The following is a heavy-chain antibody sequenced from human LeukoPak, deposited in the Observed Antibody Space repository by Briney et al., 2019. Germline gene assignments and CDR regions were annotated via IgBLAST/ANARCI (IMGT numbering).Heavy chain of an antibody. CDR2: MYYDGST. CDR3: ARRSDSGSDDGEDYFDY. V-gene: IGHV4-39*01. Sequence: PSETLSLTCTVSGGSTYSTTFYWGWIRQPPGKGLEWIGSMYYDGSTYYNPSLKSRVTISVDTSNNQFSLKLTSVTAADTAVYFCARRSDSGSDDGEDYFDYWGQGTLVTVSS. CDR1: GGSTYSTTFY. D-gene: IGHD1-26*01. J-gene: IGHJ4*02.